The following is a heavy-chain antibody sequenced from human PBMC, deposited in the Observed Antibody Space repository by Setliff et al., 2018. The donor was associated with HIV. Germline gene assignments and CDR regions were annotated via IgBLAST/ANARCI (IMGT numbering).Heavy chain of an antibody. Sequence: SGGSLRLSCVASGFNFSSHTMNWIRQAPGKGLVWVARINADGSSTSYAESVRGRFTISRDNAKNTHYLQMTSLRPEDTAVYYCGVSGGSSPGYWGPGTLVTAPQ. CDR3: GVSGGSSPGY. V-gene: IGHV3-74*01. CDR1: GFNFSSHT. J-gene: IGHJ4*02. D-gene: IGHD2-15*01. CDR2: INADGSST.